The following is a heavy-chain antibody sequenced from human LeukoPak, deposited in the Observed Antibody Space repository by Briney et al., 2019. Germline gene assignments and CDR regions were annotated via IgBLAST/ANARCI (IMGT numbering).Heavy chain of an antibody. V-gene: IGHV1-8*01. CDR3: ARLYSGYDKYYYYYYMDV. J-gene: IGHJ6*03. D-gene: IGHD5-12*01. CDR1: GYTFTSYD. CDR2: MNPNSGNP. Sequence: GASVKVSCKASGYTFTSYDINWVRQATGQGLEWIGWMNPNSGNPGYAQKFQGRVTMTRNTSISTAYMELSSLRSEDTAVYYCARLYSGYDKYYYYYYMDVWGKGTTVTVSS.